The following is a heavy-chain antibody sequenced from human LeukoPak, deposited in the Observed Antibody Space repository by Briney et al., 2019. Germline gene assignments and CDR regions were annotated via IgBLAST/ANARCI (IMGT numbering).Heavy chain of an antibody. V-gene: IGHV3-23*01. CDR2: ISGSGGST. CDR3: AKDGSIAAAGMGYYYYGMDV. CDR1: GFTFSSYA. D-gene: IGHD6-13*01. Sequence: GGSLRLSCAASGFTFSSYAMSWVRQAPGKGLEWVSAISGSGGSTYYADSVKGRFTISRDNSKNTLYLQMNSPRAEDTAVYYCAKDGSIAAAGMGYYYYGMDVWGQGTTVTVSS. J-gene: IGHJ6*02.